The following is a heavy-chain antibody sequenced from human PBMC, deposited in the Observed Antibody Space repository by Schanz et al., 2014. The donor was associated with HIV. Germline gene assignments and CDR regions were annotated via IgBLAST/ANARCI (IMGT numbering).Heavy chain of an antibody. J-gene: IGHJ3*02. Sequence: VQLLESGGGVVQPGRSLRLSCAASGFTFSDYGIHWVRQAPGKGLQWVAAISHDGSLKYYVDSMKGRFTISRDNSKNTLYLQMNSLRAEDTAVYYCAKEATVVTLAFDIWGQGTMVTVSS. V-gene: IGHV3-30*18. D-gene: IGHD4-17*01. CDR3: AKEATVVTLAFDI. CDR1: GFTFSDYG. CDR2: ISHDGSLK.